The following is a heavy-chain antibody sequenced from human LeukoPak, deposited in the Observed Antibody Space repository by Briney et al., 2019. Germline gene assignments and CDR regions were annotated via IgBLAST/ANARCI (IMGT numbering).Heavy chain of an antibody. J-gene: IGHJ4*02. V-gene: IGHV3-7*01. D-gene: IGHD1-1*01. Sequence: GSLRLSCAASKFPFSSYWMSWVRQAPGKGLEWVANMKQDGNEKYYVDSVKGRFTISRDNAKNSLYLQMNSLRAEDTAVYYCARGVPTGIDYFDYWGQGTLVTVSS. CDR1: KFPFSSYW. CDR3: ARGVPTGIDYFDY. CDR2: MKQDGNEK.